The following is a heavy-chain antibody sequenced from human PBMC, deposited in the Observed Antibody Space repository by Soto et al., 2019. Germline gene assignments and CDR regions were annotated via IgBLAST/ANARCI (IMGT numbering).Heavy chain of an antibody. J-gene: IGHJ3*02. CDR2: IYYSGST. V-gene: IGHV4-61*01. Sequence: QVQLQESGPGLVKPSETLSLTCSVSGDSVSSGSYYWSWIRQPPGKGLEWIGGIYYSGSTSYNPSLKSRVTISVDTSKDQFSLKVRSVTGADTAVYYCARQATSMESAFDMWGQGTLVTVSS. CDR3: ARQATSMESAFDM. D-gene: IGHD5-12*01. CDR1: GDSVSSGSYY.